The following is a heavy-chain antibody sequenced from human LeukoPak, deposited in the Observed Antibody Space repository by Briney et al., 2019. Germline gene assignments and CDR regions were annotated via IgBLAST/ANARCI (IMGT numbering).Heavy chain of an antibody. J-gene: IGHJ4*02. D-gene: IGHD3-22*01. CDR3: ARDPRAADSSGYYAGGDY. Sequence: ASVKVSCKASGYTFTSYYMHWVRQAPGQGLEWMGIINPSGGSTSYAQKFQGRVTMTRDTSTSTVYMELSSLRSEDTAVYYCARDPRAADSSGYYAGGDYWGQGALATVSS. CDR1: GYTFTSYY. V-gene: IGHV1-46*01. CDR2: INPSGGST.